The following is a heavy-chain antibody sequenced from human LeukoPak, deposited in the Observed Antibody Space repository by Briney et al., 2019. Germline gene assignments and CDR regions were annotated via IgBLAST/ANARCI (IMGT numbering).Heavy chain of an antibody. J-gene: IGHJ4*02. D-gene: IGHD2-15*01. CDR1: GFTFSSYG. Sequence: GGSLRLSCAASGFTFSSYGMHWVRQAPGKGLEWVAVISYDGSNKYYADSVKGRFTISRDNSKNTLYLQMNSLRAEDTAVYYCAKSRRLVVVAATDYWGQGTLVTVSS. CDR2: ISYDGSNK. CDR3: AKSRRLVVVAATDY. V-gene: IGHV3-30*18.